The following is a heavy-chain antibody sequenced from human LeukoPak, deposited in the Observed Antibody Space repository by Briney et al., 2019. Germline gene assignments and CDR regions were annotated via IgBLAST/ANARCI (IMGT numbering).Heavy chain of an antibody. J-gene: IGHJ3*02. Sequence: SETLSLTCTVSGGSISSYYWSWIRQPAGKGLEWIGRIYTSGGTNYNPSLKSRVTMSVDTSKNQFSLKPSSVTAADTAVYYCARGAGSTISNDAFDIWGQGTMVTVSS. V-gene: IGHV4-4*07. CDR1: GGSISSYY. CDR3: ARGAGSTISNDAFDI. CDR2: IYTSGGT. D-gene: IGHD2-15*01.